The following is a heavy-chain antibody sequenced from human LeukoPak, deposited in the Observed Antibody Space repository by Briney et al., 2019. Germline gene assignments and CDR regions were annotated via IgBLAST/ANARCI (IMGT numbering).Heavy chain of an antibody. D-gene: IGHD6-13*01. J-gene: IGHJ6*03. V-gene: IGHV3-21*01. CDR3: ARVYSSSWYTQLYYYYYYMDV. CDR1: GFTFSSYS. CDR2: ISSSSSYI. Sequence: GGSLRLSCAASGFTFSSYSMNWVRQAPGKGLEWVSSISSSSSYIYYADSVKGRFTISRDNAKNSLYLQMNSLRAEDTAVYYCARVYSSSWYTQLYYYYYYMDVWGKGTTVTVSS.